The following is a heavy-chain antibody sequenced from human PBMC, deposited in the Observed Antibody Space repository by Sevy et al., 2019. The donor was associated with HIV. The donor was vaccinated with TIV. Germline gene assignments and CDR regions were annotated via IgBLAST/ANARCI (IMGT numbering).Heavy chain of an antibody. D-gene: IGHD6-13*01. CDR2: ISSSGSTI. Sequence: GVSLRLSCAASGFTFSDYYMSWIRQAPGKGLEWVSYISSSGSTIYYADSVKGRFTISRDNAKNSLYLQMNSLRAEDTAVYYCARDKEYWQQLGNYYGMDVWGQGTTVTVSS. CDR1: GFTFSDYY. CDR3: ARDKEYWQQLGNYYGMDV. V-gene: IGHV3-11*01. J-gene: IGHJ6*02.